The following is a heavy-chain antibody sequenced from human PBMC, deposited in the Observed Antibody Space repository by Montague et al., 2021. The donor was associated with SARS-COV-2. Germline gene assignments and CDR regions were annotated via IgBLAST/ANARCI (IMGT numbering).Heavy chain of an antibody. V-gene: IGHV3-48*03. CDR3: ASLNYDDSSGYYSGGTPDEYFQH. CDR2: ISSSGSTI. D-gene: IGHD3-22*01. Sequence: SLRLSCAASGFTFSSYEMNWVRQAPGKGLEWVSYISSSGSTIYYADSVKGRFTISRDNAKNSLYLQMNSLRAEDTAVYYCASLNYDDSSGYYSGGTPDEYFQHWGQGTLVTVSS. J-gene: IGHJ1*01. CDR1: GFTFSSYE.